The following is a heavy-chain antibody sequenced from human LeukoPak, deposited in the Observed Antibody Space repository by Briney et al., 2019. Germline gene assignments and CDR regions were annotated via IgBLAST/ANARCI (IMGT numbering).Heavy chain of an antibody. J-gene: IGHJ4*02. Sequence: GGSLRLSCAASGFTFRSYWMSWVRHAPGKGLEWVVNIKQDGSEKYYVDSVKGRFTISRDNAKNSLYLQMNSLRAEDTAVYYCARDFTYSYWGQGTLVTVSS. V-gene: IGHV3-7*01. D-gene: IGHD5-18*01. CDR2: IKQDGSEK. CDR3: ARDFTYSY. CDR1: GFTFRSYW.